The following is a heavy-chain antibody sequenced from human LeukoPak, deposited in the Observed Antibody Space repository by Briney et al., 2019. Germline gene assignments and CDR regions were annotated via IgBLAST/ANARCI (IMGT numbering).Heavy chain of an antibody. J-gene: IGHJ5*02. D-gene: IGHD3-16*01. CDR3: ARETWGQISA. Sequence: GGSLRLSCAASGFTFDDYGMSWVRQAPGRGLEWVSGINWNGGSTGYADSVKGRFTISRDNAQNSLYLQVHSLRAEDTAVYYCARETWGQISAWGQGTLVTVSS. CDR2: INWNGGST. CDR1: GFTFDDYG. V-gene: IGHV3-20*04.